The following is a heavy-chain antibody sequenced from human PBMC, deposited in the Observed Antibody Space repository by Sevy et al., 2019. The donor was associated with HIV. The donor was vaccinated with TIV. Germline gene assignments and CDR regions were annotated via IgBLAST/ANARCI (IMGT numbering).Heavy chain of an antibody. CDR3: AKDIGGRCLRRSSAINYYYYGMDV. D-gene: IGHD2-8*01. J-gene: IGHJ6*02. Sequence: GGSLRLSCAASGFTFDDYAMHWVRQAPGKGLEWVSGTSWNSGSIGYADSVKGRFTISRDNARNSLYLQMNSLRAEDTAVYYCAKDIGGRCLRRSSAINYYYYGMDVWGQATTVTVSS. V-gene: IGHV3-9*01. CDR2: TSWNSGSI. CDR1: GFTFDDYA.